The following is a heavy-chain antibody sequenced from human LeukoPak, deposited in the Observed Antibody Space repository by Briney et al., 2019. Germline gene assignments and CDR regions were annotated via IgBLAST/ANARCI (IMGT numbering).Heavy chain of an antibody. CDR2: ISWNSGSI. Sequence: SLRLSCAASGFAFDDYAMHWVRQAPGKGLEWVSGISWNSGSISYADSVKGRFTISRDNAKNSLYLQMNSLRAEDTALYYWAKDSVALFDYWGQGTLVTVSS. CDR3: AKDSVALFDY. V-gene: IGHV3-9*01. D-gene: IGHD4-23*01. J-gene: IGHJ4*02. CDR1: GFAFDDYA.